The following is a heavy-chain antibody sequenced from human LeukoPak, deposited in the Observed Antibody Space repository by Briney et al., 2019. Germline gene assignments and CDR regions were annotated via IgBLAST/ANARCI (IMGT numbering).Heavy chain of an antibody. V-gene: IGHV4-61*08. Sequence: SETLSLTCTVSGGSVSSDGYFWSWIRQPPGKGLEWIGYIYYSGSTNYNPSLKSRVTISVDTSKNQFSLKLSSVTAADTAVYYCARANIAAAGTAVSWDQGTLVTVSS. J-gene: IGHJ5*02. D-gene: IGHD6-13*01. CDR2: IYYSGST. CDR3: ARANIAAAGTAVS. CDR1: GGSVSSDGYF.